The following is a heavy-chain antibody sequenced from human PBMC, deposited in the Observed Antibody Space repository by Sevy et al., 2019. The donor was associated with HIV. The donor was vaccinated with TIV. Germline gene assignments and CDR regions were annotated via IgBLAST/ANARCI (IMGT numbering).Heavy chain of an antibody. CDR2: ISGFSSYI. J-gene: IGHJ4*01. CDR3: ARDGGCTSTSCLLYFDY. D-gene: IGHD2-2*01. Sequence: GGPLRLSCAVSGFTFSTYTMNWVRQAPGKGLEWVSSISGFSSYIYYADSVKGRFTISRDNAKNSLYLQMNSLRAEDTAVYYCARDGGCTSTSCLLYFDYWGQGTLVTVSS. V-gene: IGHV3-21*01. CDR1: GFTFSTYT.